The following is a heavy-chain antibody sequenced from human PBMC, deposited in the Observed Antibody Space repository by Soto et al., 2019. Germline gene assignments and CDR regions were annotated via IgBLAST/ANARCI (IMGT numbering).Heavy chain of an antibody. Sequence: GGSLRLSCAASGFTFSGSAMHWVRQASGKGLEWVGRIRSKANSYATAYAASVKGRFTISRDDSKNTAYLQMNSLKTEDTAVYYRTRAHFEPGNYYYYGMDVWGQGTTVTVSS. V-gene: IGHV3-73*01. CDR2: IRSKANSYAT. CDR3: TRAHFEPGNYYYYGMDV. J-gene: IGHJ6*02. D-gene: IGHD3-10*01. CDR1: GFTFSGSA.